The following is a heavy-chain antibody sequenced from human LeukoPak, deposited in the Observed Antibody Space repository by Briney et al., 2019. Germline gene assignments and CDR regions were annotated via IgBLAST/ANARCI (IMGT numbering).Heavy chain of an antibody. CDR3: ASYGSGSYRFDP. CDR1: GGSISSGNYY. Sequence: SETLSLTCTVSGGSISSGNYYWSWIRQHPGKGLEWIGYIHHSGSTYYNPSLKSRVIKSVDTSKNQFSLKLNSVTAADTAVYYCASYGSGSYRFDPWGQGTLVTVSS. CDR2: IHHSGST. J-gene: IGHJ5*02. V-gene: IGHV4-31*03. D-gene: IGHD3-10*01.